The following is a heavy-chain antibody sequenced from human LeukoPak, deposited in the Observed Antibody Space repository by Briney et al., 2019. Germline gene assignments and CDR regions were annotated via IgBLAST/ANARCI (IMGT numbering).Heavy chain of an antibody. V-gene: IGHV3-30*02. CDR1: GFTFSSYA. D-gene: IGHD3-3*01. Sequence: GGSLRLSCAASGFTFSSYAIHWVRQAPGKGLEWVAFIQYDGSDKYYADSVKGRFTISRDNSKNTLFLQVNSLRAEDTAVYYCARDILEWFYRGDGFDIWGRGTMVTVSS. CDR3: ARDILEWFYRGDGFDI. J-gene: IGHJ3*02. CDR2: IQYDGSDK.